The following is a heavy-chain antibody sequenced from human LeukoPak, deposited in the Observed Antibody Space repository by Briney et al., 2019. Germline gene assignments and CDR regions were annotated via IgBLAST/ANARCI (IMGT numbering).Heavy chain of an antibody. D-gene: IGHD2-2*02. CDR1: GGTFSSYA. Sequence: ASVKVSCKASGGTFSSYAISWVRQAPGQGLEWMGGIIPIFGTANYAQKFQGRVTITTDESTSTAYMELSSLRSEDTAVYYCARDGCSSTSCYRGFDYWGQGTLVTVSS. V-gene: IGHV1-69*05. CDR2: IIPIFGTA. CDR3: ARDGCSSTSCYRGFDY. J-gene: IGHJ4*02.